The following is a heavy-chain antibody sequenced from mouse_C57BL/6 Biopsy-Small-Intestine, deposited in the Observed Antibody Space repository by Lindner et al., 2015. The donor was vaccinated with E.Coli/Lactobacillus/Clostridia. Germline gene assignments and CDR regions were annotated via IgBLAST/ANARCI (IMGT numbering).Heavy chain of an antibody. CDR2: IYPNNGGT. V-gene: IGHV1-34*02. Sequence: VQLQESGPELVKPGASVKVSCKASGYTFTDYNMDWVKQSHGKSLEWIGYIYPNNGGTGYNQKFMSKATLTVDKSSTTAYMELHSLTSEDSAVYYCARRNSYYALDYWGQGTSVTVFS. CDR3: ARRNSYYALDY. D-gene: IGHD2-1*01. CDR1: GYTFTDYN. J-gene: IGHJ4*01.